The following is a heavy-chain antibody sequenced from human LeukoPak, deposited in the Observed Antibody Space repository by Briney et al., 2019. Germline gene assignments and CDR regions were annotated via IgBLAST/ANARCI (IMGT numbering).Heavy chain of an antibody. V-gene: IGHV4-59*01. D-gene: IGHD1-26*01. CDR3: ARETWDNWFDP. CDR2: IYYSGST. Sequence: PSETLSLTCTVSGGSISSYYWSWIRQPPGKGLEWIGYIYYSGSTNYNPSLKSRVTISVDTSKNQFSLKLSSVTAADTAVYYCARETWDNWFDPWGQGNLVTVSS. J-gene: IGHJ5*02. CDR1: GGSISSYY.